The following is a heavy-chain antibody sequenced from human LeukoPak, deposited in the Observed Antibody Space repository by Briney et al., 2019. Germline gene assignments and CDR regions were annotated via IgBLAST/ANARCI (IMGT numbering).Heavy chain of an antibody. D-gene: IGHD2/OR15-2a*01. CDR3: ARDRAYSTYDY. V-gene: IGHV3-7*01. CDR1: GFTFSNSW. Sequence: PGGSLRLSCTGSGFTFSNSWMTWVRQAPGKGLEWVADIKEDGSVKNYVEYVMGRFTISRDNAKNSLHLQMSSLRVEDTAVYYCARDRAYSTYDYWGQGTLVRVSS. CDR2: IKEDGSVK. J-gene: IGHJ4*02.